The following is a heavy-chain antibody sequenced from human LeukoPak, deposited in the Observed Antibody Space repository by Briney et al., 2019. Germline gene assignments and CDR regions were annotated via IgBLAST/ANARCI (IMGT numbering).Heavy chain of an antibody. Sequence: TGGSLRLSCAASGFTFDDYAMHWVRQAPGKGLEWVSGISWNSGSIGYADSVKGRFTISRDNAKNSLYLQMNGLRAEDTASYYCAKDIDGTAYDAFDIWGQGTMVTVSS. V-gene: IGHV3-9*01. J-gene: IGHJ3*02. CDR1: GFTFDDYA. D-gene: IGHD2-21*02. CDR2: ISWNSGSI. CDR3: AKDIDGTAYDAFDI.